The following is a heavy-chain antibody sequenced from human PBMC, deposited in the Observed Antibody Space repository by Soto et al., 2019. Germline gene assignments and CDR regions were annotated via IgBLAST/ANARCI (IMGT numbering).Heavy chain of an antibody. J-gene: IGHJ5*02. V-gene: IGHV4-39*01. Sequence: NPSETLSLTCTVSGGSISSSSYYWGWIRQPPGKGLEWIGSIYYSGSTYYNPSLKSRVTISVDTSKNQFSLKLSSVTAADTAVYYCARHLFIEYSTQRAWFDPWGQGTLVTVSS. CDR2: IYYSGST. CDR3: ARHLFIEYSTQRAWFDP. D-gene: IGHD6-6*01. CDR1: GGSISSSSYY.